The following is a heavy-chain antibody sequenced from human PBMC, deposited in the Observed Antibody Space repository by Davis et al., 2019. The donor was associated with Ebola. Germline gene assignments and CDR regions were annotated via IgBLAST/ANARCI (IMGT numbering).Heavy chain of an antibody. V-gene: IGHV3-21*01. Sequence: GESLKISCAASGFTFSSYSMNWVRQAPGKGLEWVSSISSSSGYIYYADSVKGRFTISRDNAKNSLYLQMNSLRAEDTAVYYCARESGGYYDILTGYPKPDYYYGMDVWGQGTTVTVSS. CDR1: GFTFSSYS. D-gene: IGHD3-9*01. CDR3: ARESGGYYDILTGYPKPDYYYGMDV. CDR2: ISSSSGYI. J-gene: IGHJ6*02.